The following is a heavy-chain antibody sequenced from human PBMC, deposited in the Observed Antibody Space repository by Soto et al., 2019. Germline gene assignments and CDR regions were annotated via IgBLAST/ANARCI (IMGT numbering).Heavy chain of an antibody. V-gene: IGHV3-30*18. Sequence: GGSLRLSCAASGFTFSSYGMHWVRQAPGKGLEWVAVISYDGSNKYYADSVKGRFTISRDNSKNTLYLQMNSLRAEDTAVYYCAKLGYYGSGSYYNWDAFDIWGQGTMVTVSS. D-gene: IGHD3-10*01. CDR1: GFTFSSYG. J-gene: IGHJ3*02. CDR2: ISYDGSNK. CDR3: AKLGYYGSGSYYNWDAFDI.